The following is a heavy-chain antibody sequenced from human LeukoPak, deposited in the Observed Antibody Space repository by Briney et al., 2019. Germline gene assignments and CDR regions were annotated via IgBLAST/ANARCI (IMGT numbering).Heavy chain of an antibody. V-gene: IGHV3-11*01. CDR1: GFTFSDYY. Sequence: GGSLRLSCAASGFTFSDYYMSWIRQAPGKGLECVSYISSSGNTTYHADSVKGRFTISRDNSKNTLYLQMNSLRAEDTAVYYCAKERREWRKGAFDIWGQGTMVTVSS. J-gene: IGHJ3*02. CDR3: AKERREWRKGAFDI. CDR2: ISSSGNTT. D-gene: IGHD3-3*01.